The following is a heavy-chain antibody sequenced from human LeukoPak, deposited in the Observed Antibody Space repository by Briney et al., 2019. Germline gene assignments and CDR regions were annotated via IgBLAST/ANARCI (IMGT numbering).Heavy chain of an antibody. D-gene: IGHD3-10*01. CDR2: ISSSGGSA. J-gene: IGHJ1*01. Sequence: GGSLRLSCAASGFTFSSYAMSWVRQAPGKGLEWVSDISSSGGSAYYADSVKGRLTISRDNSKNTLYLQMNSLRAEDTAVYYCAKTYYYGSGSELPQHWGQGTLVTVSS. CDR3: AKTYYYGSGSELPQH. CDR1: GFTFSSYA. V-gene: IGHV3-23*01.